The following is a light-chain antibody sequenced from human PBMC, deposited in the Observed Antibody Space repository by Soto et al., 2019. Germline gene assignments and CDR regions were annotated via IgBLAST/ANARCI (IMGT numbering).Light chain of an antibody. J-gene: IGKJ4*01. CDR2: DAS. CDR1: QSVSSD. V-gene: IGKV3-11*01. CDR3: QQRTNWPPLT. Sequence: EIVLTQSPATLSLSPGERATFSCRASQSVSSDLVWYQQKPGQAPRLLIYDASNRATGVPARFSGSGSGTDFTLTISSLEPEVFAVYYCQQRTNWPPLTFGGGTKVEIK.